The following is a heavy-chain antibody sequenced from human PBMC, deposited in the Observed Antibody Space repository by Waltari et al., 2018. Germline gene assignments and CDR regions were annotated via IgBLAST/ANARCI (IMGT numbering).Heavy chain of an antibody. CDR3: ARVRGNGIAAAGTNWFDP. J-gene: IGHJ5*02. CDR1: GGSISSYY. V-gene: IGHV4-59*01. CDR2: IYYSGST. Sequence: QVQLQESGPGLVKPSETLSLTCTVSGGSISSYYWSWIRQPPGKGLEWIGYIYYSGSTNYHPSLKSRVTISVDTSKNQFSLKLSSVTAADTAVYYCARVRGNGIAAAGTNWFDPWGQGTLVTVSS. D-gene: IGHD6-13*01.